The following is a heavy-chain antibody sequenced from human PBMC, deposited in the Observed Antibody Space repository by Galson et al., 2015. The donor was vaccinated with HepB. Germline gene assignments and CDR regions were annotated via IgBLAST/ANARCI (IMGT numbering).Heavy chain of an antibody. J-gene: IGHJ4*02. D-gene: IGHD3-10*01. CDR2: FYYSGST. Sequence: ETLSLTCTVSGGSISSRNYYWGWVRQPPGKVLEWIGSFYYSGSTYYNPSLKSRVTISGDMSKNQFSLKLTSVTAADTAVYYCARAVRSEYDFGSAHLDYWGQGSLVTVSS. V-gene: IGHV4-39*07. CDR1: GGSISSRNYY. CDR3: ARAVRSEYDFGSAHLDY.